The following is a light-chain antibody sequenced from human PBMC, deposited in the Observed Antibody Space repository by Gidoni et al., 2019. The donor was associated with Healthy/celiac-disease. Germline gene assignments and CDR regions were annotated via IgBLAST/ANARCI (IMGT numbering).Light chain of an antibody. CDR2: DQS. J-gene: IGKJ4*01. CDR3: QQYDNLRLT. Sequence: EIQMTQSPSSLSASVGDRVTITCQASQDISNYLNWYQTKQGKAPKLLIYDQSNLETGVPSSFCGSGSGTDFTFTTSSLQPEDFATFYCQQYDNLRLTFGGGTKVEIK. CDR1: QDISNY. V-gene: IGKV1-33*01.